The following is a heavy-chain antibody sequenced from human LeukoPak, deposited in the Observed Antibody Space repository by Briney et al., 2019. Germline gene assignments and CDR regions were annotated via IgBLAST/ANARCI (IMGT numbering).Heavy chain of an antibody. CDR1: GGTFSSYA. Sequence: PVKVSCKASGGTFSSYAISWVRQAPGQGLKWMGGIIPIFGTANYAQKFQGRVTITTDESTSTAYMELSSLRSEDTAVYYCARDQIAAAGMADYWGQGTLVTVSS. J-gene: IGHJ4*02. CDR3: ARDQIAAAGMADY. CDR2: IIPIFGTA. D-gene: IGHD6-13*01. V-gene: IGHV1-69*05.